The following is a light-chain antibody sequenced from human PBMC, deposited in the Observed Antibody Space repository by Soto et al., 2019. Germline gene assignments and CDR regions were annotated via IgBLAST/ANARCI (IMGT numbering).Light chain of an antibody. CDR3: QQYSYSPPWT. J-gene: IGKJ1*01. Sequence: EIVLTQSPATLFLSPGERATLSCRASQSVSSSYLAWYQQKPGQAPRLLIYDASNRATGIPDRFSGSGSGTDFTLTISRLEPEDSALYYCQQYSYSPPWTFGQGTKVEI. CDR2: DAS. CDR1: QSVSSSY. V-gene: IGKV3-20*01.